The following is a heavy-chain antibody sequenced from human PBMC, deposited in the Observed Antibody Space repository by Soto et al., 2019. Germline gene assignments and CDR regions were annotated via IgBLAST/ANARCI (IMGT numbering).Heavy chain of an antibody. V-gene: IGHV3-21*04. CDR2: ISSSSSYI. D-gene: IGHD6-6*01. CDR1: GFTFSSYS. Sequence: GGSLSLSCAASGFTFSSYSMNWVRQAPGKGLEWVSSISSSSSYIYYADSVKGRFTISRDNAKNSLYLQMNSLRSEDTAVYHCARDSSIAARSAFDIWGQGTMVTVSS. J-gene: IGHJ3*02. CDR3: ARDSSIAARSAFDI.